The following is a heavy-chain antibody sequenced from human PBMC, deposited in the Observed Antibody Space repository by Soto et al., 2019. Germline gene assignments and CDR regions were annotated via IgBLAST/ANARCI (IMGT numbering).Heavy chain of an antibody. CDR3: ARGYPRGYRGNFFDY. J-gene: IGHJ4*02. D-gene: IGHD6-25*01. CDR1: GGSISSGDYY. CDR2: IYYSGST. Sequence: PSETLSLTCTVSGGSISSGDYYWSWIRQPPGKGLEWIGYIYYSGSTYYNPSLKSRVTISVDTSKNQFSLKLSSVTAADTAVYSCARGYPRGYRGNFFDYWGQGTLVTVSS. V-gene: IGHV4-30-4*01.